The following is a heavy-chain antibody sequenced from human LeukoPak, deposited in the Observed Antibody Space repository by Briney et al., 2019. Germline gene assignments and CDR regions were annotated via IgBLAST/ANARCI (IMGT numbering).Heavy chain of an antibody. D-gene: IGHD2-2*01. CDR2: INPKIGGR. J-gene: IGHJ4*02. CDR3: ATGERLVPAAMWFDY. CDR1: GYTFTDYY. Sequence: ASVKVSCKASGYTFTDYYIHWVRQAPGQGLEWMGWINPKIGGRSYAQRFQCRVTMTRDTSISTAYMELSRLRSDDTAVYYCATGERLVPAAMWFDYWGQGTLVTVSS. V-gene: IGHV1-2*02.